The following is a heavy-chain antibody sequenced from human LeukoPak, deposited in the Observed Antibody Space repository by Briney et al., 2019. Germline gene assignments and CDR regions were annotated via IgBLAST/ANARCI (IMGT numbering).Heavy chain of an antibody. Sequence: GGSLRLSCGASGFTFDDYWMSWFRQAPGKGLEWVGFIRSKAYGGTTEYAASVKGRFTISRDDSKSIAYLQMNSLKTEDTAVYYCTTSSGWYRGYYYYMDVWGKGTTVTVSS. CDR3: TTSSGWYRGYYYYMDV. CDR1: GFTFDDYW. CDR2: IRSKAYGGTT. V-gene: IGHV3-49*03. D-gene: IGHD6-19*01. J-gene: IGHJ6*03.